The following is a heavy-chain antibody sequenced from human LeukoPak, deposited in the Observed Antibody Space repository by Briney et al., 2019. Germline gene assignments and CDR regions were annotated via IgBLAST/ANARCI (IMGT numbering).Heavy chain of an antibody. D-gene: IGHD6-19*01. Sequence: SETLSLTCTVSGASVSSGTYYWSWIRQPAGKGLEWIGRIYTSGSTNYNPSLKSRVTMSVDTSKNQFSLKLSSVTAADTAVYYCARGDGSGWSGFDPWGQGTLVTVSS. CDR3: ARGDGSGWSGFDP. CDR2: IYTSGST. V-gene: IGHV4-61*02. J-gene: IGHJ5*02. CDR1: GASVSSGTYY.